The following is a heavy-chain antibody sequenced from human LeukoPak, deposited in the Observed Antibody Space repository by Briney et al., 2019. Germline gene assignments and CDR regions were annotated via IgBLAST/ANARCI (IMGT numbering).Heavy chain of an antibody. Sequence: GGSLRLSCAASGFTFSDYYMNWVRQAPGKGLEWVSSISSSSTIYYSDSVKGRFTISRDNAKNSLYLQMNSLRAEDTAVYYCAKVAVVLNYFDYWGQGTLVTVSS. CDR1: GFTFSDYY. CDR3: AKVAVVLNYFDY. V-gene: IGHV3-69-1*01. D-gene: IGHD6-19*01. J-gene: IGHJ4*02. CDR2: ISSSSTI.